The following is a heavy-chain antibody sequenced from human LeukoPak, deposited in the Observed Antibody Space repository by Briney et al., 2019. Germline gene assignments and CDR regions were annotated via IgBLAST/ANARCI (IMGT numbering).Heavy chain of an antibody. V-gene: IGHV4-38-2*02. CDR2: IYHSGST. Sequence: SETLSLTCTVSGYSISSGYYWGWIRPPPGKGLEWIGSIYHSGSTYYNPSLKSRVTISVDTSKNQFSLKLSSVTAADTAVYYCARTMIVVFDYWGQGTLVTVSS. D-gene: IGHD3-22*01. CDR1: GYSISSGYY. CDR3: ARTMIVVFDY. J-gene: IGHJ4*02.